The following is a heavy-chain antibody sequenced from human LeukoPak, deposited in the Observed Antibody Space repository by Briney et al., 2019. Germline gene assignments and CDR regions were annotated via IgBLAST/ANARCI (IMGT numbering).Heavy chain of an antibody. CDR2: ISGSGGST. CDR1: GFTFSSYA. J-gene: IGHJ3*02. D-gene: IGHD3-10*01. CDR3: AKDYYGSGRYPSGAFDI. Sequence: PGGSLRLSCAASGFTFSSYAMSWARQAPGKGLEWVSAISGSGGSTYHADSMKGRFTISRDNSKNTLYLQMNSLRAEDTAAYYCAKDYYGSGRYPSGAFDIWGQGTMVTVSS. V-gene: IGHV3-23*01.